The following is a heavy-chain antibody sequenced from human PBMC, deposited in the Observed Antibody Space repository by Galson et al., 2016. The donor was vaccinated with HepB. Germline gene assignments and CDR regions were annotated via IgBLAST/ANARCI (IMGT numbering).Heavy chain of an antibody. V-gene: IGHV4-59*01. Sequence: SETLSLTCSISGGSIGTYYWSWIRQPPGEGLEWIGYIYFSVTTNYNPSLKSRVTISGDTSKKQFSLKLRSVTAADTALYYCARFGGGRNAFDVWGQGTVVAVSS. D-gene: IGHD3-16*01. CDR1: GGSIGTYY. J-gene: IGHJ3*01. CDR2: IYFSVTT. CDR3: ARFGGGRNAFDV.